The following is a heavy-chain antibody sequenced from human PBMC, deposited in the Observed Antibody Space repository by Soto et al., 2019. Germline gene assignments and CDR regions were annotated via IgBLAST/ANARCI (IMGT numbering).Heavy chain of an antibody. Sequence: PGESLKISCKGSGYSFTSYWISWVRQMPGKGLEWMGRIDPRDSYTNYSPSFQGHVTISDDKSISTAYLQWSSLKASDTAMYSCARLGRPAAGNPGPWGQGTLVTVSS. CDR3: ARLGRPAAGNPGP. CDR1: GYSFTSYW. CDR2: IDPRDSYT. V-gene: IGHV5-10-1*01. D-gene: IGHD6-13*01. J-gene: IGHJ5*02.